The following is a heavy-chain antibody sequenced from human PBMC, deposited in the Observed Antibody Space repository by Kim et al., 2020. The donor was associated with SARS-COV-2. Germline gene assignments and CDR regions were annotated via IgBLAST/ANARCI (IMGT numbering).Heavy chain of an antibody. CDR3: ARPTTGEGENY. Sequence: TSFNPSLKGRVTISVDTSKNQFSLKLSSVTAADTAVYYCARPTTGEGENYWGQGTLVTVSS. J-gene: IGHJ4*02. D-gene: IGHD7-27*01. CDR2: T. V-gene: IGHV4-39*01.